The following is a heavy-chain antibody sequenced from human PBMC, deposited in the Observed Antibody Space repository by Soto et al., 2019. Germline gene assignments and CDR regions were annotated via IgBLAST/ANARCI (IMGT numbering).Heavy chain of an antibody. J-gene: IGHJ4*02. CDR1: GGTFSSYA. CDR3: ARSDYYDSSGYSHYFDY. D-gene: IGHD3-22*01. CDR2: IIPIFGTA. Sequence: QVQLVQSGAEVQKPGSSVKVSCKASGGTFSSYAISWVRQAPGQGLEWMGGIIPIFGTANYAQKFQGRVTITADKSTSTAYMELSSLRSEDTAVYYCARSDYYDSSGYSHYFDYWGQGTLVTVSS. V-gene: IGHV1-69*06.